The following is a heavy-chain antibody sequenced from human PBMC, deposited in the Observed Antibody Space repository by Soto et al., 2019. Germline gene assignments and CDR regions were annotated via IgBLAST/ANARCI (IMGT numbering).Heavy chain of an antibody. D-gene: IGHD3-10*01. CDR1: GGSISSGGYY. CDR3: ARVSFLVTMVRGVIIFSNWFDP. V-gene: IGHV4-31*03. J-gene: IGHJ5*02. Sequence: PSETLSLTCTVSGGSISSGGYYWSWIRQHPGKGLEWIGYIYYSGSTYYNPSLKSRVTISVDTSKNQFSLKLSSVTAADTAVYYCARVSFLVTMVRGVIIFSNWFDPWGQGTLVTVSS. CDR2: IYYSGST.